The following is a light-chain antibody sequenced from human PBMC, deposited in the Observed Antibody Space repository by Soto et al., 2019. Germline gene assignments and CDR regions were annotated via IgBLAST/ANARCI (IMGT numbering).Light chain of an antibody. Sequence: QSALTQPASVSGSPGQSITISCTGTSSDLAIYNYVSWYQQQPGKAPKLMIYQVTNRPSGVSNRLSGYRSGNTASLTISGRQAEDEADYYCSSYTVISTYVFGTGTKLTVL. CDR2: QVT. CDR1: SSDLAIYNY. V-gene: IGLV2-14*01. CDR3: SSYTVISTYV. J-gene: IGLJ1*01.